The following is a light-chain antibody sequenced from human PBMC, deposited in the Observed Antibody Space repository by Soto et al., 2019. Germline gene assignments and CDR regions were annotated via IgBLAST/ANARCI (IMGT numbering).Light chain of an antibody. V-gene: IGKV3-15*01. Sequence: MMKQSPATLSVSPGERATLSCRASQNLRSSLAWYQQKPGQAPRLLIYGASTRATGIPARFSGSGSGTEFTLTISSLQSEDFAVYFCQQYNIWPQTFGQGAKV. CDR3: QQYNIWPQT. CDR2: GAS. CDR1: QNLRSS. J-gene: IGKJ1*01.